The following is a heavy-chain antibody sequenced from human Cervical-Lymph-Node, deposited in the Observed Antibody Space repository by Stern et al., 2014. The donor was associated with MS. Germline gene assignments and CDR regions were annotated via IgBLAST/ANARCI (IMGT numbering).Heavy chain of an antibody. CDR1: GFSLSTSGMC. CDR2: IDWDDDK. Sequence: QVTLKESGPALVKPTQTLTLTCTFSGFSLSTSGMCVSWIRQAPGKALEWLARIDWDDDKNYSTSLKTRLSISKANSKNQVVLTLTNMDPMDTATYYCARTLRGYSHGYYYHGLDVWGQGTTVTVSS. V-gene: IGHV2-70*15. J-gene: IGHJ6*02. D-gene: IGHD5-18*01. CDR3: ARTLRGYSHGYYYHGLDV.